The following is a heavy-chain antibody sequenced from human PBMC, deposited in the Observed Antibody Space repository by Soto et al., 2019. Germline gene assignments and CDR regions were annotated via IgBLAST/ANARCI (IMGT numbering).Heavy chain of an antibody. CDR2: ISGSGGST. Sequence: GGSLRLSCAASGFTFSSYAMSWVRQAPGKGLEWVSAISGSGGSTYYADSVKGRFTISRDNSKNTLYLQMNSPRAEDTAVYYCAKKGYYYDSSGYYYFDYWGQGTLVTVSS. CDR3: AKKGYYYDSSGYYYFDY. J-gene: IGHJ4*02. D-gene: IGHD3-22*01. V-gene: IGHV3-23*01. CDR1: GFTFSSYA.